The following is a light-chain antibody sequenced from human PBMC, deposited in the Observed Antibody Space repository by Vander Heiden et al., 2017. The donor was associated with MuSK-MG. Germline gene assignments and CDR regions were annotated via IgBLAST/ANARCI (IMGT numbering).Light chain of an antibody. V-gene: IGKV3-20*01. Sequence: EIVLTQSPGTLSLSPGERATLSCRASQSVSSNFLAWYQQRFGQAPRLLLYGASSRATGVPDRFSVSGSGTDFTLTISRLEPEDFAVYYCQQYGSSPYTFGQGTKLEIK. CDR2: GAS. CDR1: QSVSSNF. J-gene: IGKJ2*01. CDR3: QQYGSSPYT.